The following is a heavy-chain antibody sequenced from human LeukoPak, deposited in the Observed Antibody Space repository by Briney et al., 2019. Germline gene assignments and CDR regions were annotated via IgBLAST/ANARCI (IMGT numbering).Heavy chain of an antibody. CDR1: GFTFSSYT. CDR3: ARATTYDILTGYSDY. D-gene: IGHD3-9*01. V-gene: IGHV3-21*01. J-gene: IGHJ4*02. CDR2: ISSSSSYI. Sequence: SGGSLRLSCAASGFTFSSYTMNWVRQAPGKGLEWVSSISSSSSYIYYADSVKGRFTISRDNAKKSLYLQMNSLRAEDTAVYYCARATTYDILTGYSDYWGQGTLVTVSS.